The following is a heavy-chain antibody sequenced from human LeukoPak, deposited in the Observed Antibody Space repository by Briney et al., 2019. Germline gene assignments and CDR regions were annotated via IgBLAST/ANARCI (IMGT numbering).Heavy chain of an antibody. CDR3: TRGSSGRRDN. CDR2: MNPNSGNT. V-gene: IGHV1-8*01. D-gene: IGHD6-19*01. Sequence: VASVKDSCKDSGYTFTSCDINWVRQATGPGLELMGWMNPNSGNTGYGQSFLGRITMTRDISIGTAYMELSNLTSEDTAIYYCTRGSSGRRDNWGQGTLVTVSA. CDR1: GYTFTSCD. J-gene: IGHJ4*02.